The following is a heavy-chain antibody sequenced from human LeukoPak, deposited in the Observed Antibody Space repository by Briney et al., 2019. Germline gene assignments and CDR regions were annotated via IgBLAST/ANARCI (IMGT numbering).Heavy chain of an antibody. CDR1: GGSISSYY. J-gene: IGHJ4*02. D-gene: IGHD1-26*01. V-gene: IGHV4-59*08. CDR2: IYYSGST. CDR3: ARHGASGSYLYYFDY. Sequence: SETLSLTCTVSGGSISSYYWSWIRQIPGKGLEWIGYIYYSGSTNYNPSLKSRVTISVDPSKNQFSLKLSSVTAADTAVYFCARHGASGSYLYYFDYWGQGTLVTVSS.